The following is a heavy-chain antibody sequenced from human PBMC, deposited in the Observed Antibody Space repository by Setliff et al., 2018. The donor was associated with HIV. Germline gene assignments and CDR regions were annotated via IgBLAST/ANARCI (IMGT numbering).Heavy chain of an antibody. CDR1: GGSFSGYY. V-gene: IGHV4-34*01. Sequence: ETLSLTCAVFGGSFSGYYWSWIRQPPGKGLEWIGEINHSGSTNYNPSLKSRVTISVDTSKNQFSLKLSSVTAADTAVYYCARGLSCYDPGGFDYRGQGTLVTVSS. CDR3: ARGLSCYDPGGFDY. D-gene: IGHD2-2*01. J-gene: IGHJ4*02. CDR2: INHSGST.